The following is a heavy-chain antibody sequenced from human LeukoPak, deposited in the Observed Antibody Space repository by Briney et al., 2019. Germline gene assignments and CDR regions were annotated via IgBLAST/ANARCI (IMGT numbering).Heavy chain of an antibody. D-gene: IGHD1-26*01. V-gene: IGHV4-59*01. CDR1: GGSISSYY. J-gene: IGHJ4*02. CDR3: ASDSKVGATND. Sequence: SETLSLTCTVSGGSISSYYWSWIRQPPGKGLEWIGYIYYSGSTNYNSSLKSRVTISVDTSKNQFSLKLSSVTAADTAVYYCASDSKVGATNDWGQGTLVTVSS. CDR2: IYYSGST.